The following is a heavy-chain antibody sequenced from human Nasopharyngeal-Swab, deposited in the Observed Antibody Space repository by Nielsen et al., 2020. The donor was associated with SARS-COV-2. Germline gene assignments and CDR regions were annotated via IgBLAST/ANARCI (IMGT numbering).Heavy chain of an antibody. CDR3: ARTPSAYYYGSGPYYFDY. V-gene: IGHV4-39*01. J-gene: IGHJ4*02. CDR1: GGSINSSSYY. D-gene: IGHD3-10*01. CDR2: IYYSGST. Sequence: SETLSLTCTVSGGSINSSSYYWVWIRQPPGKGLEWIGSIYYSGSTYYNPSLKSRVTISVDTSKNQFSLKLSSVTAADTAVYYCARTPSAYYYGSGPYYFDYWGQGTLVTVSS.